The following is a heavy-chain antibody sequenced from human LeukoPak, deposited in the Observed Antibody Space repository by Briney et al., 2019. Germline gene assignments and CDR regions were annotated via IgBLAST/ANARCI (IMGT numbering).Heavy chain of an antibody. J-gene: IGHJ3*02. CDR3: ARLASSSWYRTFMEQDAFDI. V-gene: IGHV4-59*08. Sequence: SETLSLTCTVSGGSISSYYWSWIRQPPGKGLEWIGYIYYSGSTDYNPSLKSRVTISVDTSKNQFSLKLSSVTAADTAVYYCARLASSSWYRTFMEQDAFDIWGQGTMVTVSS. CDR1: GGSISSYY. CDR2: IYYSGST. D-gene: IGHD6-13*01.